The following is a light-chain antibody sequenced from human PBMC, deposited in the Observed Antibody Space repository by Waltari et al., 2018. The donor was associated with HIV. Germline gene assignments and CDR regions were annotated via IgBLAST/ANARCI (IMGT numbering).Light chain of an antibody. CDR2: DDS. V-gene: IGLV3-21*02. J-gene: IGLJ2*01. CDR3: KVWDCNSVHVV. CDR1: HHGGKS. Sequence: SSVLTQPPSVSVAPGQTASLTCGGNHHGGKSVQVHRQRPGQAPVLVVYDDSDRPSGIPDRFSGSNSGNTATLTICRVEAEDEADYFCKVWDCNSVHVVFGGGTKLTVL.